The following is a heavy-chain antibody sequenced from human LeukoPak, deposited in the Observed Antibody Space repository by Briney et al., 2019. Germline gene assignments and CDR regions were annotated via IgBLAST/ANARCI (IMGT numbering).Heavy chain of an antibody. CDR3: ARASRASSSALDY. CDR2: IIPIFGTA. CDR1: GGTFSSYA. V-gene: IGHV1-69*06. D-gene: IGHD6-13*01. J-gene: IGHJ4*02. Sequence: GSSVKVSCKASGGTFSSYAISWVRQATGQGLEWMGGIIPIFGTANYAQKFQGRVTITAAKYTSTAYMALSSLRSEDTAVSHCARASRASSSALDYWGQGTLVTVSS.